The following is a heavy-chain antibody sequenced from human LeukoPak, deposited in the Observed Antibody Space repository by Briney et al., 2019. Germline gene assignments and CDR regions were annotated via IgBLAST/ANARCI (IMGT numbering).Heavy chain of an antibody. V-gene: IGHV3-23*01. CDR1: GFTFSTYA. CDR2: ISDSGGST. D-gene: IGHD3-10*01. CDR3: AKLLRGVVVPYYDY. Sequence: PGGYLRLSCAASGFTFSTYAMTWVRRAPGKGLEWVSEISDSGGSTFYADSVRGRFTISRDNSKNTAYLQMDSLSAEDTAVYYCAKLLRGVVVPYYDYWGQGTVVTVSS. J-gene: IGHJ4*02.